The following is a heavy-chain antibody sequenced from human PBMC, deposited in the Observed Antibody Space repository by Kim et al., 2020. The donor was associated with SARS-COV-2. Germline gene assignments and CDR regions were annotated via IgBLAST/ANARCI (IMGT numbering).Heavy chain of an antibody. CDR3: VTFSVASD. CDR2: IIASGGST. Sequence: GGSLRLSCAVSGFTFGSYGMSWVRQAPGKGLEWVSRIIASGGSTSYADAVKGRFTISRDNSKNTVYLQMSRLRVEDTAVHYCVTFSVASDWGHGTLVAVS. V-gene: IGHV3-23*01. CDR1: GFTFGSYG. D-gene: IGHD5-12*01. J-gene: IGHJ4*01.